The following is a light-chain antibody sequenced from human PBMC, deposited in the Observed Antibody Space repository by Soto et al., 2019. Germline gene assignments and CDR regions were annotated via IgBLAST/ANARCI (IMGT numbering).Light chain of an antibody. CDR3: QQFNSSPYT. CDR1: QSIVTW. Sequence: DIQMTQSPSSLSASVGDRVTITCRASQSIVTWLAWYQQKPGKAPKFLIYEASSLESGVPSRFSGTGSGTEFTLTISGLQPDDSAAYYCQQFNSSPYTFGQGTKVEIK. CDR2: EAS. V-gene: IGKV1-5*03. J-gene: IGKJ2*01.